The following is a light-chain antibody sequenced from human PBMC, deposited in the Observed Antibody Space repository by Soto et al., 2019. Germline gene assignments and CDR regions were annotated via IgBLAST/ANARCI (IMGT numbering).Light chain of an antibody. Sequence: DIQMTQSPSSLSASIGDRVTITCRASQSISGYLNWYQQKPGNAPILLIYGATNLQSGVPSRFSGSGSKTDFTLTISSLQPEDFANYFCQQSFSTRSWTFGQGTKVEIK. CDR2: GAT. J-gene: IGKJ1*01. CDR3: QQSFSTRSWT. V-gene: IGKV1-39*01. CDR1: QSISGY.